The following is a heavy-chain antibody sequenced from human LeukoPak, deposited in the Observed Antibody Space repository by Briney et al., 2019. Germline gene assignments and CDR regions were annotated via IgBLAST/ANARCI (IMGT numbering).Heavy chain of an antibody. J-gene: IGHJ4*02. Sequence: SVKVSCKASGGTFSSYAISWVRQAPGQGLEWMGGIIPIFGTANYAQKFQGRVTITADESTSTAYMELSSLRSEDTAVYYCARQAFWSGYHPYWGQGTLVTVSS. CDR1: GGTFSSYA. CDR2: IIPIFGTA. D-gene: IGHD3-3*01. CDR3: ARQAFWSGYHPY. V-gene: IGHV1-69*01.